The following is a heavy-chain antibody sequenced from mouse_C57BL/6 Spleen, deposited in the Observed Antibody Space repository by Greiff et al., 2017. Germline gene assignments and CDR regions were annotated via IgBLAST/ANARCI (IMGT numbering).Heavy chain of an antibody. J-gene: IGHJ3*01. Sequence: VQLQQSGPELVKPGASVKISCKASGYTFTDYYMNWVKQSHGKSLEWIGDINPNNGGTSYNQKFKGKATLTVDKSSSTAYMELRSLTSDDAAVYYCTSLNFYWGQGTLVTVSA. CDR1: GYTFTDYY. CDR2: INPNNGGT. V-gene: IGHV1-26*01. D-gene: IGHD1-3*01. CDR3: TSLNFY.